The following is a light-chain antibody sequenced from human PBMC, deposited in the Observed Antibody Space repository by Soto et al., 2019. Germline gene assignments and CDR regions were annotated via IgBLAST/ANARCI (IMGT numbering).Light chain of an antibody. CDR3: QQRSNWPRYT. J-gene: IGKJ2*01. Sequence: EIVLTQSPATLSLSPGERATLSCSSSQRVSSYLAWYQQKPGQAPRLLIYDASNRATGITARFSGSGSGTDFTLTISSLVPEDFAVYYCQQRSNWPRYTFGQGTKLEIK. CDR2: DAS. V-gene: IGKV3-11*01. CDR1: QRVSSY.